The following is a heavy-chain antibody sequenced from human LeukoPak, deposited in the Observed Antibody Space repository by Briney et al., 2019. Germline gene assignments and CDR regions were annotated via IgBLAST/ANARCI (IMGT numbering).Heavy chain of an antibody. CDR2: ISYDGSNK. CDR1: GFTFSSYA. CDR3: ARRLDGLDY. V-gene: IGHV3-30-3*01. J-gene: IGHJ4*02. D-gene: IGHD3/OR15-3a*01. Sequence: GGSLRLSCAASGFTFSSYAMHWVRQAPGKGLEWVAVISYDGSNKYYADSVKGRFTISRDNSKNTLYLQMNSLGAEDTAVYYCARRLDGLDYWGQGTLVTVSS.